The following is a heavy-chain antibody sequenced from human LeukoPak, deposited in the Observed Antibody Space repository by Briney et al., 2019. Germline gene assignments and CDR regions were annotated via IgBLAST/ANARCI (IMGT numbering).Heavy chain of an antibody. CDR2: IIPIFGTA. Sequence: GASVKVSCKASGGTFSSYAISWVRQAPGQGLEWMGGIIPIFGTANYAQKFQGRVTITADESTSTAYMELSSLRSEDTAVYYCARALPDSGSYYHRMRYYFDYWGQGTLVTVSS. CDR3: ARALPDSGSYYHRMRYYFDY. V-gene: IGHV1-69*13. J-gene: IGHJ4*02. CDR1: GGTFSSYA. D-gene: IGHD1-26*01.